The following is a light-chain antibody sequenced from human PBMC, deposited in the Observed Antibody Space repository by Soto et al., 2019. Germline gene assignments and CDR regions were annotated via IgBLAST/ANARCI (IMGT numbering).Light chain of an antibody. V-gene: IGKV1-5*03. Sequence: DIQMTQSPSTLSASVGDRVTITCRASQSISSWLAWYQQKPGKAPKLLIYQASSSETGVPSRFSGSGSGTEFTLTISSLQPDDFATYFCQQYNSFTWTFGQGTKVEIK. CDR1: QSISSW. J-gene: IGKJ1*01. CDR2: QAS. CDR3: QQYNSFTWT.